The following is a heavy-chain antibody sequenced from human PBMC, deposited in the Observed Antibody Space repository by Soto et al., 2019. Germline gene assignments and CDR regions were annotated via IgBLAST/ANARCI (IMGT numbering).Heavy chain of an antibody. D-gene: IGHD2-15*01. V-gene: IGHV1-69*06. CDR3: ARVGRDYSGGRRVPFDY. CDR2: IIPIFGTA. Sequence: ASVKVSCKASGGTFSSYAISWVRQAPGQGLEWMGGIIPIFGTANYAQKFQGRVTITADKSTSTAYMELSSLRSEDTAVYYCARVGRDYSGGRRVPFDYWGQGTLVTVSS. CDR1: GGTFSSYA. J-gene: IGHJ4*02.